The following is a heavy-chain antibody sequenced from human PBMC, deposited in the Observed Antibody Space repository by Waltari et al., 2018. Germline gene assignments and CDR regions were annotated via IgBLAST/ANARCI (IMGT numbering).Heavy chain of an antibody. CDR1: GFTFSSYN. J-gene: IGHJ3*02. Sequence: EVQLVESGGALVQPGGSLRLSCAGSGFTFSSYNMTWVRKAPGSGGEWVSYISKRGSTIYDADSVKGRFTIARDNAESSLHRQMNSLRDEDTAVYYCARDGCSSCYSGALDIWGQGTAVTVSS. V-gene: IGHV3-48*02. CDR3: ARDGCSSCYSGALDI. CDR2: ISKRGSTI. D-gene: IGHD2-2*02.